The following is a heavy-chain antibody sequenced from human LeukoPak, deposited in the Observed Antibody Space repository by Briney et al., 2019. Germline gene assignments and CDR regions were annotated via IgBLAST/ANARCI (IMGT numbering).Heavy chain of an antibody. J-gene: IGHJ4*02. D-gene: IGHD4-17*01. CDR3: ARGTLMSTVTTVFFDY. Sequence: GGSLRLSCAGSGITFSTYWMHWVRQAPGKGLVWVSRINSEGSTISYADSVKGRFTISRDNSKNTMYLQMNSLRAEDTAVYYCARGTLMSTVTTVFFDYWGQGTLVTVSS. CDR2: INSEGSTI. CDR1: GITFSTYW. V-gene: IGHV3-74*01.